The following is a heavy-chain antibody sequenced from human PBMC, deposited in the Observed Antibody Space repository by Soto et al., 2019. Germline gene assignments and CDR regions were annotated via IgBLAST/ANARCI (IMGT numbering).Heavy chain of an antibody. CDR3: ARGRGSTGYLGREHYFDY. CDR2: IDIGGNT. J-gene: IGHJ4*02. Sequence: EVQMVESGGGVVQPGGSLRLSCAASGFSVTNNYMNWVRRAPGKGLEWVSIIDIGGNTYYADSVKDRFTISRDDSKNTLYLQMDSLRPEDTAVYFCARGRGSTGYLGREHYFDYWGQGTLVTVSP. D-gene: IGHD3-16*01. CDR1: GFSVTNNY. V-gene: IGHV3-66*01.